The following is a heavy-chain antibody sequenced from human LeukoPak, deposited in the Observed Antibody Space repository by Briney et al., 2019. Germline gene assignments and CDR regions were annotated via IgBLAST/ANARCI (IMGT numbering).Heavy chain of an antibody. CDR2: ISGSGGST. J-gene: IGHJ4*02. Sequence: PGGSLRLSCAASGFTFDSYAMTWVRQAPGKGLEWVSAISGSGGSTYYADSVKGRFTISRDNSKNTLYLQMNSLRAEDTAVYYCAKTGYGSGIPRGSFDYWGQGTLVTVSS. D-gene: IGHD3-10*01. CDR3: AKTGYGSGIPRGSFDY. CDR1: GFTFDSYA. V-gene: IGHV3-23*01.